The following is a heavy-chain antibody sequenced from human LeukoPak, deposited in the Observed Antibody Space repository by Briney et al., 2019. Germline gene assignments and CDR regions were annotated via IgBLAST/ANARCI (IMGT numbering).Heavy chain of an antibody. CDR1: GGSFSGYF. J-gene: IGHJ3*02. V-gene: IGHV4-34*01. CDR2: NNHSGST. CDR3: ARGRSLGSYDFWSGVEDAFDI. Sequence: SETLSLTCAVYGGSFSGYFWSWIRQPPGKGLEWIGENNHSGSTNYNPSLKSRVTISVDTSKNQFSLKLSSVAAADTAVYYCARGRSLGSYDFWSGVEDAFDIWGQGTMVTVSS. D-gene: IGHD3-3*01.